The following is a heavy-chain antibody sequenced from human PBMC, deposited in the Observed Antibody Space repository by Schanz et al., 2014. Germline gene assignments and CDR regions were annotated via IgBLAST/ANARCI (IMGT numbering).Heavy chain of an antibody. CDR1: GFTFSSYA. D-gene: IGHD6-13*01. V-gene: IGHV3-23*04. J-gene: IGHJ4*02. Sequence: MQLVESGGGLVEPGGSLRLSCAASGFTFSSYAMSWVRQAPGKGLEWVSAISGSGGSTSYAQKFQGRVTMTRDTSTSTVYMELSSLRSEDTAVYYCARDGEAAAGCDYWGQGTLVTVSS. CDR2: ISGSGGST. CDR3: ARDGEAAAGCDY.